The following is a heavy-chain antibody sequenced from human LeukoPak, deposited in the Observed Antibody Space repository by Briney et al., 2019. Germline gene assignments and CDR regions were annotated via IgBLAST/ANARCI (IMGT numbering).Heavy chain of an antibody. V-gene: IGHV3-15*01. D-gene: IGHD3-3*01. J-gene: IGHJ4*02. Sequence: GGSLRLSCAASGFTFSNAWMSWVRQAPGKGLEWVSRIKSKTDGGTTDYAAPVKGRFTISRDDSKNTLYLQMNSLKTEDTAVYYCTTPFLEWDHWGQGTLVTVSS. CDR1: GFTFSNAW. CDR2: IKSKTDGGTT. CDR3: TTPFLEWDH.